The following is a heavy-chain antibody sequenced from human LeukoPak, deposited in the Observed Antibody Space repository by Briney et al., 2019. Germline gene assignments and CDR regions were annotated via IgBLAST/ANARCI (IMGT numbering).Heavy chain of an antibody. CDR3: ARGGGYCSSTSCYTDDAFDI. D-gene: IGHD2-2*02. V-gene: IGHV1-18*01. Sequence: ASVKVSCKASGYTFTSYGISWVRQATGQGLEWMGWISAYNGNTNYAQKLQGRVTMTTDTSTSTAYMELRSLRSDDTAVYYCARGGGYCSSTSCYTDDAFDIWGQGTMVTVSS. CDR1: GYTFTSYG. J-gene: IGHJ3*02. CDR2: ISAYNGNT.